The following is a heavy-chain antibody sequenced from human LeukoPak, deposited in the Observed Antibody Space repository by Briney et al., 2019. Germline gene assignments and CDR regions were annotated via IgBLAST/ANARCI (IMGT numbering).Heavy chain of an antibody. CDR1: GGTFSSYA. J-gene: IGHJ4*02. D-gene: IGHD2-2*01. V-gene: IGHV1-69*13. CDR3: ASTIVVVPAATDYFDY. Sequence: ASVKVSCKASGGTFSSYAISWVRQARGQGLEWMGGIIPVFGTAKYAQKFQGRVTITADESTSQAYMELSSLRSEDTAVYYCASTIVVVPAATDYFDYWGQGTLVTVSS. CDR2: IIPVFGTA.